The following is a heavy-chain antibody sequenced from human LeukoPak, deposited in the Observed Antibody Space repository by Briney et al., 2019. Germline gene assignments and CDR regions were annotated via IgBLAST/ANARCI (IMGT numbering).Heavy chain of an antibody. CDR2: IYHSGST. V-gene: IGHV4-38-2*02. CDR1: GYSISSGYY. J-gene: IGHJ4*02. CDR3: VSSVRGVIAYYFDY. Sequence: ETVSLTCTVAGYSISSGYYGGWIRQAPGKGLEWMGIIYHSGSTYSTPSLKSRVTISPATSKTQFSLKLSSVTAADTAVYYYVSSVRGVIAYYFDYWGQGTLVTVSS. D-gene: IGHD3-10*01.